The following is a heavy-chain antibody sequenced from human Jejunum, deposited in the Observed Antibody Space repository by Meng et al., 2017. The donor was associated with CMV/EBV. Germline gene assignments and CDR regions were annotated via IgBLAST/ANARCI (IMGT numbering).Heavy chain of an antibody. V-gene: IGHV3-23*01. D-gene: IGHD2-8*01. CDR1: V. CDR3: TKNVKGGYCTNTACFLLGMDV. CDR2: ISGSGSHT. Sequence: VMNWVRQATGKGPEWVASISGSGSHTYYADSVKGRFTIFRDNSKSMVYLHMSSLRGEDTAVYYCTKNVKGGYCTNTACFLLGMDVWGQGTTVTVSS. J-gene: IGHJ6*02.